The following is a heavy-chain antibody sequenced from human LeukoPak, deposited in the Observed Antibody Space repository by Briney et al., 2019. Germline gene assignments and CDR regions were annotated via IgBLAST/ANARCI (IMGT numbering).Heavy chain of an antibody. V-gene: IGHV3-30*03. D-gene: IGHD2-21*02. Sequence: GGSLRLSCAASGFTVSSNYMSWVRQAPGKGLEWVAVISYDGSNKDYADSVKGRFTISRDNSKNTLYLQMNSLRAEDTAVYYCAREGGVVVTAAYYFDYWGQGTLVTVSS. CDR3: AREGGVVVTAAYYFDY. J-gene: IGHJ4*02. CDR2: ISYDGSNK. CDR1: GFTVSSNY.